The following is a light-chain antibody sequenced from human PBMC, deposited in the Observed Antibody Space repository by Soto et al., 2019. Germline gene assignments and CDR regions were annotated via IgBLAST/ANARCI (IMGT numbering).Light chain of an antibody. Sequence: EIVLTQCPGTLSLSPGERATLSCRASQSVSTLYLAWYQQKPGQTPRLLIFGASSRATGIPDRFSGSGSGTDFTLTISRLEPEDFAVYYCQQYGSSPYAFGQGTKLEIK. J-gene: IGKJ2*01. CDR1: QSVSTLY. CDR2: GAS. CDR3: QQYGSSPYA. V-gene: IGKV3-20*01.